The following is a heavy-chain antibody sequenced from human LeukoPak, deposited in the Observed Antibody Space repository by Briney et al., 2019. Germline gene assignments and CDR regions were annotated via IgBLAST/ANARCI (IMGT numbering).Heavy chain of an antibody. CDR3: VRARFTTFVYY. V-gene: IGHV3-33*01. D-gene: IGHD1-1*01. J-gene: IGHJ4*02. Sequence: GGSLRLSCAASGFTFSTYGMHWVRQAPGKGLEWVALIWYDGSNKYYADSVKGRFTISRDNAKNSLSLQMDNLSVDDTAVYYCVRARFTTFVYYWGQGTLVTVSS. CDR2: IWYDGSNK. CDR1: GFTFSTYG.